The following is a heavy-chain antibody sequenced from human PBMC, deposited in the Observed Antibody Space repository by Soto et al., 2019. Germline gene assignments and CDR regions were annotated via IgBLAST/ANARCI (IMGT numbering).Heavy chain of an antibody. CDR1: GFSLSTSGVG. CDR2: IYWDDDK. Sequence: QITLKESGPTLVKPTQTLTLTCTFSGFSLSTSGVGVVWIRQPPGKALEWLGIIYWDDDKRYRPSLKSRLTSPXDXPKNQVVLTMTNMDPVDTGTYYCAHNLVAGTSWFDPWGQGTLVTVSS. CDR3: AHNLVAGTSWFDP. V-gene: IGHV2-5*02. D-gene: IGHD1-7*01. J-gene: IGHJ5*02.